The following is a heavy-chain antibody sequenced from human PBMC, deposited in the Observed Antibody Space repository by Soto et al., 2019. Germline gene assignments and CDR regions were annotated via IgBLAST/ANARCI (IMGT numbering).Heavy chain of an antibody. V-gene: IGHV1-18*01. Sequence: QVHLVQSGAEVKKPGASVKVACQGSGYAFTTYGITWVRQAPGQGLEWMGWISAHNGNTNYAQKLQGRVTVTRDTSTSPAYMELRSLRYDDTAVYHWARGRYGDYWGQGALVTVSS. CDR2: ISAHNGNT. CDR1: GYAFTTYG. D-gene: IGHD1-1*01. J-gene: IGHJ4*02. CDR3: ARGRYGDY.